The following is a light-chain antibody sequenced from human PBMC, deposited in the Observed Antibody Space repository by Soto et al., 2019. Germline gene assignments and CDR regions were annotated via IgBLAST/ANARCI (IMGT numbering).Light chain of an antibody. Sequence: DIPMTQSPSTLSASVGDRVTITCRASQSISNWLAWYQQKPGKAPKLLIYKASSLESGVPSRFSGSGSGTEFTLTISSLQPDDFATYYCQQYSTYPYTFGQGTKLEIK. CDR3: QQYSTYPYT. CDR1: QSISNW. CDR2: KAS. J-gene: IGKJ2*01. V-gene: IGKV1-5*03.